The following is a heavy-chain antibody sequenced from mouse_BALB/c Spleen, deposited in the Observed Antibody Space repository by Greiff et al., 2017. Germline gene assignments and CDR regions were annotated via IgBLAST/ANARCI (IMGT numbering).Heavy chain of an antibody. Sequence: EVKLVESGPGLVKPSQSLSLTCTVTGYSITSDYAWNWIRQFPGNKLEWMGYISYSGSTSYNPSLKSRISITRDTSKNQFFLQLNSVTTEDTATYYCARNGGPWFAYWGQGTLVTVSA. CDR1: GYSITSDYA. J-gene: IGHJ3*01. V-gene: IGHV3-2*02. CDR2: ISYSGST. CDR3: ARNGGPWFAY. D-gene: IGHD1-1*01.